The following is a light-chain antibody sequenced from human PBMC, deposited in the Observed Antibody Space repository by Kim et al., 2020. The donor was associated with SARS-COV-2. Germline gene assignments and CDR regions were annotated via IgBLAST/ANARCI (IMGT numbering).Light chain of an antibody. CDR3: SSYTSSSTWV. V-gene: IGLV2-14*03. CDR1: SCDVGGYNY. J-gene: IGLJ3*02. CDR2: DVS. Sequence: GQPITISCTGTSCDVGGYNYVSGYQQHPGKAPKLMIYDVSNRPSGVSNRFSGSKSGNTASLTISGLQAEDEADYYCSSYTSSSTWVFGGGTKVTVL.